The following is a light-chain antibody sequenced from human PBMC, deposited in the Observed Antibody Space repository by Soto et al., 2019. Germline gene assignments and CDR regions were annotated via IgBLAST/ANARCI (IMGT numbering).Light chain of an antibody. Sequence: DIQKTQSPSTLSGSVGDRVTITCRGSQTISSGLAWYQQKPGKAPKLLIYKASTLKSGVPSRFSGSGSGTEFTLTISSLQPDDFATYYCQHYNSYSEAFGQGTKVDIK. CDR2: KAS. CDR3: QHYNSYSEA. V-gene: IGKV1-5*03. J-gene: IGKJ1*01. CDR1: QTISSG.